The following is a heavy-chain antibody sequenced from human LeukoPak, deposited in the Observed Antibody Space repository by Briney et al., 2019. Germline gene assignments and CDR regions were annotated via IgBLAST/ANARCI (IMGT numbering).Heavy chain of an antibody. CDR1: GFIFNSYA. Sequence: GGSLRLSCAASGFIFNSYAMHWVRQAPGRGLEYVSAISSNGGSTYYANSVKGRFTISRDNSKNTLYLQMGSLRAEDMAVYYCTRGPGYDYVWGSYRADYWGQGTLVTVSS. J-gene: IGHJ4*02. V-gene: IGHV3-64*01. CDR3: TRGPGYDYVWGSYRADY. D-gene: IGHD3-16*02. CDR2: ISSNGGST.